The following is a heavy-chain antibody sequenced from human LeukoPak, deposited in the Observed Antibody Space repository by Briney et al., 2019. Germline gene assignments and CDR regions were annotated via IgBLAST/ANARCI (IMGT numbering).Heavy chain of an antibody. J-gene: IGHJ2*01. Sequence: TGGSLRLSCEASGFTFGTFGMAWVRQSPGKGLQWVSGITGGSTWTYYAASVKGRFTVSRDNSQNTLHLQMNSLRADDTAVYYCTRELVSSGTGYFDLWGRGTLVTVSS. CDR3: TRELVSSGTGYFDL. CDR2: ITGGSTWT. D-gene: IGHD3-10*01. CDR1: GFTFGTFG. V-gene: IGHV3-23*01.